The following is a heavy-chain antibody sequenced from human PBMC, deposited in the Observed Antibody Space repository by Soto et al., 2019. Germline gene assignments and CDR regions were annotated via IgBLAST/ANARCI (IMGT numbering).Heavy chain of an antibody. D-gene: IGHD3-22*01. J-gene: IGHJ5*01. Sequence: QVQLQRWGAGLLKPSETLSLTSAAYGGPLRGHSWTWIGQPPGKGLDWIGDINHSGRVNYSPSLKSRVTISLDTSKNQFSLTLSAVTAADTAMYYCSTRAYDTNGYYRFDPWGQGTLVTVSS. V-gene: IGHV4-34*01. CDR2: INHSGRV. CDR3: STRAYDTNGYYRFDP. CDR1: GGPLRGHS.